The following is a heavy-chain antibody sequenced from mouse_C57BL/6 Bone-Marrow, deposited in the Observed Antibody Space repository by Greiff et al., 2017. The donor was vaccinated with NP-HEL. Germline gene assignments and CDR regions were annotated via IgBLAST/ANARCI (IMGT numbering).Heavy chain of an antibody. V-gene: IGHV14-4*01. D-gene: IGHD1-1*01. Sequence: EVQVVESGAELVRPGASVKLSCTASGFNIKDDYMHWVKQRPEQGLEWIGWIDPENGDTEYASKFQGKATITADTSSNTAYLQLSSLTSEDTAVYYCTTSDYYGSSYVGYYFDYWGQGTTLTVSS. CDR2: IDPENGDT. CDR3: TTSDYYGSSYVGYYFDY. CDR1: GFNIKDDY. J-gene: IGHJ2*01.